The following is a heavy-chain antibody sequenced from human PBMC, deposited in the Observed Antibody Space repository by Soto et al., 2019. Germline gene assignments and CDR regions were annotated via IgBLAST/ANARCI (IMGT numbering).Heavy chain of an antibody. CDR3: VRGGGTVGALRWGGFDY. Sequence: QVHLVESGGGVVRPGRSLRLSCAASGFSFNFYAMHWVRQAPGKGLEWVALVSSDGATKYYTESVKGRFTISRDNYKKAVYLQMDSLTTQGTSIYDCVRGGGTVGALRWGGFDYWGQGILVTVSS. D-gene: IGHD6-6*01. CDR1: GFSFNFYA. V-gene: IGHV3-30-3*01. CDR2: VSSDGATK. J-gene: IGHJ4*02.